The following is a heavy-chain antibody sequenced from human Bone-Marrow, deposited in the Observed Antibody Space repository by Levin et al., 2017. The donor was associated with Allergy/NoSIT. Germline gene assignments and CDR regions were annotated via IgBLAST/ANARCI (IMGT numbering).Heavy chain of an antibody. CDR3: TMEANIVVLPAAGDSFDI. D-gene: IGHD2-2*01. J-gene: IGHJ3*02. CDR2: IRPIFGTA. Sequence: GLEWMGGIRPIFGTADYTQKYQGRVSITADESTGTAYMELTSLRAEDTAMYYCTMEANIVVLPAAGDSFDIWGQGTLVTVSS. V-gene: IGHV1-69*01.